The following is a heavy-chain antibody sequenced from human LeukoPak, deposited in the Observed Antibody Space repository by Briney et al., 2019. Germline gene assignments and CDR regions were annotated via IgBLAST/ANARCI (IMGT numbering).Heavy chain of an antibody. CDR3: ARGGPLYFDY. CDR1: GGSISSGSYY. CDR2: IYTSGST. Sequence: PSETLSLTCTVSGGSISSGSYYWSWIRQPAGKGLEWIGRIYTSGSTNYNPSLKSRVTISVDTSKNQFPLKLSSVTAADTAMYYCARGGPLYFDYWGQGTLVTVSS. J-gene: IGHJ4*02. V-gene: IGHV4-61*02.